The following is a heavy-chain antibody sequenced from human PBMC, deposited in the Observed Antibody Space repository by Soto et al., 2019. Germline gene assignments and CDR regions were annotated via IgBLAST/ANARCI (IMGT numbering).Heavy chain of an antibody. CDR2: INPDNGNT. CDR1: GYTCTRYT. D-gene: IGHD2-15*01. V-gene: IGHV1-3*01. Sequence: QVQLVQSGADVKKPGASVKISCKASGYTCTRYTMNWVRHAPGQRLEWMGCINPDNGNTKSSQKFQDRVIITNDTSARTAYMDLSSLRSDDTAVYYCARGIATGQLDPWGQGTLVTVSS. J-gene: IGHJ5*02. CDR3: ARGIATGQLDP.